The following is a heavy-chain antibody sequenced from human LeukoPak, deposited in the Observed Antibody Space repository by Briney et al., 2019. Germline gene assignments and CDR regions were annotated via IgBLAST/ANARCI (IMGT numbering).Heavy chain of an antibody. Sequence: SQTLSLTCAISGDSVSSNSAAWNWIRQSPSRGLEWLGRTYYRSKWYNDYAVSVKSRITINPDTSKNQFSLQLNSVTPEDTAVYYCARVGYSSGWYHYYYYGMDVWGQGTTVTVSS. CDR2: TYYRSKWYN. D-gene: IGHD6-19*01. J-gene: IGHJ6*02. CDR1: GDSVSSNSAA. V-gene: IGHV6-1*01. CDR3: ARVGYSSGWYHYYYYGMDV.